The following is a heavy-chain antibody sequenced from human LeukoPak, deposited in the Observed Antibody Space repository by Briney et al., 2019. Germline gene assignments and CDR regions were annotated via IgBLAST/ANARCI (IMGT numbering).Heavy chain of an antibody. CDR3: ARELDRWELLFSAFDI. CDR2: ISYDGSNK. CDR1: GFTFSSYA. J-gene: IGHJ3*02. V-gene: IGHV3-30-3*01. Sequence: PGRSLRLSCAASGFTFSSYAMHWVRQAPGKGLEWVAVISYDGSNKYYADSVKGRFTISRDNSKNTLYLQMNSLRAEDTAVYYCARELDRWELLFSAFDIWGQGTMVTVSS. D-gene: IGHD1-26*01.